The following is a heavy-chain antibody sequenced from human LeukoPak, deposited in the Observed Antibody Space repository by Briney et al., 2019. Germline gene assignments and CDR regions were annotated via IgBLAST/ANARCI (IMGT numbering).Heavy chain of an antibody. J-gene: IGHJ4*02. CDR1: GGSISSSSYY. D-gene: IGHD2/OR15-2a*01. Sequence: PSETLSLTCTVSGGSISSSSYYWGWIRQPPGKGLEWIGSIYYSGSSYYNPSLKSRVTISVDTSKNQFSLKLSSVTAADTAVYYCASRISTVLYYFDYWGQGTLVTVSS. CDR2: IYYSGSS. V-gene: IGHV4-39*01. CDR3: ASRISTVLYYFDY.